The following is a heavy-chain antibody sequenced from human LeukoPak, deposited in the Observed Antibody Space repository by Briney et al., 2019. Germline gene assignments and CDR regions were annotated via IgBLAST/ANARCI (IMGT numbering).Heavy chain of an antibody. Sequence: PSETLSLTCTVSGGSISSGGYYWSWIRQHPGKGLEWIGYIYYSGSTNYNPSLKSRVIISVDTSKNQFSLKLSSVAAADTAVYYCARDYGDYFDYWGQGTLVTVSS. CDR3: ARDYGDYFDY. CDR1: GGSISSGGYY. J-gene: IGHJ4*02. V-gene: IGHV4-61*08. CDR2: IYYSGST. D-gene: IGHD4-17*01.